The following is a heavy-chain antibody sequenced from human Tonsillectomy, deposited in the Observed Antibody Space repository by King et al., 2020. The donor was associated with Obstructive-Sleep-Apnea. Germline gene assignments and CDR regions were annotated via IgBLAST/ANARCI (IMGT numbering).Heavy chain of an antibody. CDR3: ARGSGRYYYLIAFDI. CDR1: GGSISSYY. J-gene: IGHJ3*02. Sequence: QLQESGPGLVKPSETLSLTCTVSGGSISSYYWSWIRQPPGKGLEWIGYIYYTGSTNYNPSLKSRLTMSVDTSKNQFSLALSSVTAADTAVYYCARGSGRYYYLIAFDIWGQGTVVTVSS. V-gene: IGHV4-59*08. CDR2: IYYTGST. D-gene: IGHD1-26*01.